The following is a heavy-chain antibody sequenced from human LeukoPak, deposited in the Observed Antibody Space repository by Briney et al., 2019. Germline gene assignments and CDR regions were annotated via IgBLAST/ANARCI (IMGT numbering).Heavy chain of an antibody. D-gene: IGHD4-17*01. Sequence: PSQTLSLTCTVSGGSISSGSYYWSWIRQPPGKGLEWIGYIYHSGSTYYNPSLKSRVTISVDGSKNQFSLKLSSVTAADTAVYYCARNTVTAHIDYWGQGTLVTVSS. CDR3: ARNTVTAHIDY. J-gene: IGHJ4*02. CDR1: GGSISSGSYY. V-gene: IGHV4-30-2*01. CDR2: IYHSGST.